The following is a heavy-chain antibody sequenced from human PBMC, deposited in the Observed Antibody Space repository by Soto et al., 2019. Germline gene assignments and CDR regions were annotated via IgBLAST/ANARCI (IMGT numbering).Heavy chain of an antibody. CDR3: ARDASIAAAGTSFNLFDP. CDR2: ISAYNGNT. D-gene: IGHD6-13*01. V-gene: IGHV1-18*01. J-gene: IGHJ5*02. Sequence: ASVKVSCKASGYTFTSYGISWVRQAPGQGLEWMGWISAYNGNTNYAQKLQGRVTMTTDTSTSTAYMELRSLRSDDTAVYYCARDASIAAAGTSFNLFDPWGQRTLVTVSS. CDR1: GYTFTSYG.